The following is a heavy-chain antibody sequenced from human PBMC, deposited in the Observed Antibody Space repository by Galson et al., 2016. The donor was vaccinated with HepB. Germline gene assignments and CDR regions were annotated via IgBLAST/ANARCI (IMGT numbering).Heavy chain of an antibody. CDR2: ITPIFGPA. V-gene: IGHV1-69*13. CDR3: AREGLTSPNDY. D-gene: IGHD4-11*01. J-gene: IGHJ4*02. CDR1: EVTFSSYA. Sequence: SVKVSCEASEVTFSSYAITWVRQAPGQGLEWMGGITPIFGPANYAQSFQGRITITADESTTTAYMELNNLRSEDTAVYYCAREGLTSPNDYWGQGTLVTVSS.